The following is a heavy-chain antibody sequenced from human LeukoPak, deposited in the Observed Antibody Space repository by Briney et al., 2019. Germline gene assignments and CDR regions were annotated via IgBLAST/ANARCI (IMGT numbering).Heavy chain of an antibody. CDR3: AREAILSIAAAANPYFDY. J-gene: IGHJ4*02. V-gene: IGHV1-2*02. Sequence: ASVKVSCKASGYTFTGYYMHWMRQAPGQGLEWMGWINPNSGGTNYAQKFQGRVTMTRDTSISTAYMELSRLRSDDTAVYYCAREAILSIAAAANPYFDYWGQGTLVTVSS. CDR1: GYTFTGYY. CDR2: INPNSGGT. D-gene: IGHD6-13*01.